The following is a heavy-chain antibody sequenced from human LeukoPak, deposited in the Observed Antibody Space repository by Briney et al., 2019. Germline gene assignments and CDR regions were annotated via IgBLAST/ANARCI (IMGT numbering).Heavy chain of an antibody. V-gene: IGHV1-18*01. CDR3: VRDNLPVGSPDNYFDS. D-gene: IGHD1-26*01. J-gene: IGHJ4*02. CDR2: TSPYNGET. CDR1: GYIFPSYG. Sequence: ASVKVSCKGSGYIFPSYGLAWVRQAPGQGLEWMGWTSPYNGETKYAQNFQDRLTLTTDTSTSTAYMELRSLRSDDTAVYYCVRDNLPVGSPDNYFDSWGQGTLVTVSS.